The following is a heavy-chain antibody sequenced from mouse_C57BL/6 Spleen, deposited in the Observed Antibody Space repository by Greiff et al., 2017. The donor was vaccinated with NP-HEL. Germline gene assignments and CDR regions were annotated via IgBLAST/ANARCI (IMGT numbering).Heavy chain of an antibody. D-gene: IGHD2-3*01. V-gene: IGHV5-4*01. CDR1: GFTFSSYA. J-gene: IGHJ4*01. CDR2: ISDGGSYT. Sequence: EVNLVESGGGLVKPGGSLKLSCAASGFTFSSYAMSWVRQTPEKRLEWVATISDGGSYTYYPDNVKGRFTISRDNAKNNLYLQMSHLKSEDTAMYYCARDDGAYAMDYWGQGTSVTVSS. CDR3: ARDDGAYAMDY.